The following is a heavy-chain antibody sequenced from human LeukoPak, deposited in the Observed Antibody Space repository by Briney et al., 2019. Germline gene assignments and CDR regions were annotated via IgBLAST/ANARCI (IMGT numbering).Heavy chain of an antibody. CDR2: IGGSGITT. CDR3: ARGSSDSSGHRRFDF. D-gene: IGHD3-22*01. V-gene: IGHV3-23*01. CDR1: GFTFSSSA. J-gene: IGHJ4*02. Sequence: GGSLRLSCAASGFTFSSSAMSWVRQAPGRGLEWVSAIGGSGITTYYADSVKGRFTISRDNSKNTLFLQMNSLRAEDTAVYYCARGSSDSSGHRRFDFWGQGTLVTVSS.